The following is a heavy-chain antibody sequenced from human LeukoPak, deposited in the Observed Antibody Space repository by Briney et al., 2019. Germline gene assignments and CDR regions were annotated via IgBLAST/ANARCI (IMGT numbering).Heavy chain of an antibody. Sequence: PGGXLRLSCAASGFTFDDYGMSWVRQAPGKGLEWVSGINWNGGSTVYADSVKGRFTISRDNPKNSLYLQMNSLRAEDTALYYCARGPLGRYYYYMDVWGKGTTVTVSS. D-gene: IGHD1-14*01. CDR3: ARGPLGRYYYYMDV. V-gene: IGHV3-20*04. J-gene: IGHJ6*03. CDR1: GFTFDDYG. CDR2: INWNGGST.